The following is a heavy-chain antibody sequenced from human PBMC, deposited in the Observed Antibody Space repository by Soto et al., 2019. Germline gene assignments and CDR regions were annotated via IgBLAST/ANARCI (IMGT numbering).Heavy chain of an antibody. V-gene: IGHV3-7*01. CDR2: IKQDGSGK. CDR1: GFTFSSYW. Sequence: EVQLVESGGGLVQPGGSLRLSCAASGFTFSSYWMSWVRQAPGKGLEWVANIKQDGSGKYYVDSVKGRFTISRDNAKDSLYLEMNRLGAEDTAVYYCARGRSGWAPQECMDVWGQGTTVTVSS. J-gene: IGHJ6*02. D-gene: IGHD6-19*01. CDR3: ARGRSGWAPQECMDV.